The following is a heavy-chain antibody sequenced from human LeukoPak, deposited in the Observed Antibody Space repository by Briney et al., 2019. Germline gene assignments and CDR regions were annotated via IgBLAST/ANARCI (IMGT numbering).Heavy chain of an antibody. CDR3: AEGDAMLDSGSYFYFDY. J-gene: IGHJ4*02. CDR2: IRGSGAYT. CDR1: QFTFSHYA. Sequence: GGPLRLSCAASQFTFSHYAMSWVRQARGKGLEWVAAIRGSGAYTYYADSVKGRFSISRDNSKNTLFLQMNSLRAEDTAVYCCAEGDAMLDSGSYFYFDYWGQGTLVTVSS. V-gene: IGHV3-23*01. D-gene: IGHD1-26*01.